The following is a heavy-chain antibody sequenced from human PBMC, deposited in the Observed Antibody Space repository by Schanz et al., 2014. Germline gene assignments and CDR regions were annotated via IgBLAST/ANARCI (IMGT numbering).Heavy chain of an antibody. J-gene: IGHJ4*01. Sequence: VQLLDSGGGLVQPGGSLRLSCAASGFTFSTYAMSWIRQAPGKGLEWVPYISGTTTYTNYADSVKGRFTISRDNAKNSLYLQMNSLRAEDTAVYYCAREQIMAAAGLVDYWGHGTLVTVSS. V-gene: IGHV3-11*05. CDR2: ISGTTTYT. D-gene: IGHD6-13*01. CDR3: AREQIMAAAGLVDY. CDR1: GFTFSTYA.